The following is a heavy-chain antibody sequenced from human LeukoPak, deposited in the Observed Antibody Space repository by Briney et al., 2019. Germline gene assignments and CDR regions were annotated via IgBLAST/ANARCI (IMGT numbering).Heavy chain of an antibody. D-gene: IGHD5-12*01. J-gene: IGHJ6*03. V-gene: IGHV4-34*01. CDR3: ARHSGWGQTNYYYYYMGV. CDR1: GGSFSGYY. CDR2: INHSGST. Sequence: SETLSLTCAVYGGSFSGYYWSWIRQPPGKGLEWIGEINHSGSTNYNPSLKSRVTISVDTSKNQFSLKLSSVTAADTAVYYCARHSGWGQTNYYYYYMGVWGKGTTVTISS.